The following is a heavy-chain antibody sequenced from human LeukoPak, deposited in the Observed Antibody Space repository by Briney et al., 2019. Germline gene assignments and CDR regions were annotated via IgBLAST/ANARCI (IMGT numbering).Heavy chain of an antibody. CDR1: GYTFTDYY. V-gene: IGHV1-2*02. CDR3: ATGGPLVVVVTAMRRFDY. J-gene: IGHJ4*02. CDR2: INPNSGGT. D-gene: IGHD2-15*01. Sequence: ASVKVSCKASGYTFTDYYMHWVRQAPGQGLEWMGWINPNSGGTKYAQQFQGRVTMTRDTSISTAYMELSRLRSDDTAVYYCATGGPLVVVVTAMRRFDYWGQGTLVTVSS.